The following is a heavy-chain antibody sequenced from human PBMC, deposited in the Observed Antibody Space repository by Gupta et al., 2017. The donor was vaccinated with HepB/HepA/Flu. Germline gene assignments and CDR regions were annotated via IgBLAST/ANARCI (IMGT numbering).Heavy chain of an antibody. CDR3: AVFTAPYYYDSSGYFDY. D-gene: IGHD3-22*01. CDR1: GFTFTSHA. V-gene: IGHV3-23*01. Sequence: EVQVLESGGGLVQPGGSLRLSCPALGFTFTSHAISWVRQAPGKGLEWVSAISGSGGGTDYADSVKGRFTISRDNSKNTRYLQMSSLRAEDTAVYYCAVFTAPYYYDSSGYFDYWGQGTLVTVSS. CDR2: ISGSGGGT. J-gene: IGHJ4*02.